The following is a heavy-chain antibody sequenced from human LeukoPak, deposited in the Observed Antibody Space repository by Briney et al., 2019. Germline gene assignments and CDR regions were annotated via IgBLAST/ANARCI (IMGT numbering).Heavy chain of an antibody. CDR1: GFTFSSYS. CDR3: ARLSWAGIDY. D-gene: IGHD3-10*01. CDR2: ISSSSSYI. V-gene: IGHV3-21*01. J-gene: IGHJ4*02. Sequence: GGSLRLSCAASGFTFSSYSMNWVRQAPGKGLEWASSISSSSSYIYYADSVKGRFTISRDNAKNSLYLQMNSLRAEDTAVYYCARLSWAGIDYWGQGTLVTVSS.